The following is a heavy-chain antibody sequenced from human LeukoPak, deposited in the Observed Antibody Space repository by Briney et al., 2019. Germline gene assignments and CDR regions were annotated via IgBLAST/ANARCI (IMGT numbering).Heavy chain of an antibody. D-gene: IGHD3-22*01. CDR3: ASYDSSGITLDY. Sequence: SETLSLTCAVYGGSFSGYYWSWIRQPPGKGLEWIGEINHSGSTNYNPSLKSRVTISVDTSKNQFSLKLSSVTAADTAVYYCASYDSSGITLDYWGQGTLVTVSS. CDR2: INHSGST. J-gene: IGHJ4*02. CDR1: GGSFSGYY. V-gene: IGHV4-34*01.